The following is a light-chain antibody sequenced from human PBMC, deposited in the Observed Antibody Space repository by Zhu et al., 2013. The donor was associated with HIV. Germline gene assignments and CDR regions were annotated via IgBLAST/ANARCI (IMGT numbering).Light chain of an antibody. J-gene: IGKJ4*01. Sequence: ETVLTQSPGTLSLSPGERATLSCRASQSVASYCFAWYQQKPGQAPRLLIHGASTRATGIADRFSGSGSGTDFTLTINRLEPEDFAVYYCQQFGGSPGLTFGGGTKIEIK. CDR1: QSVASYC. CDR2: GAS. CDR3: QQFGGSPGLT. V-gene: IGKV3-20*01.